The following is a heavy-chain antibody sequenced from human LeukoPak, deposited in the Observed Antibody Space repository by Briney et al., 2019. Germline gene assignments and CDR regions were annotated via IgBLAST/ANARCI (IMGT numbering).Heavy chain of an antibody. D-gene: IGHD3-22*01. CDR2: IYYSGST. J-gene: IGHJ4*02. CDR1: GGSIRSSSYY. CDR3: ARDRYYDSSGYRTSGFDY. Sequence: SETLSLTCTVSGGSIRSSSYYWGWICQPPGKGLEWIGSIYYSGSTYYNPFLKSRVTISVDTSKNQFSLKLSSVTAADTAVYYCARDRYYDSSGYRTSGFDYWGQGTLVTVSS. V-gene: IGHV4-39*07.